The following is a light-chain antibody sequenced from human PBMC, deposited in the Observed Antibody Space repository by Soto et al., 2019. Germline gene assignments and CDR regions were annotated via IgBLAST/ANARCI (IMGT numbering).Light chain of an antibody. CDR3: QQFGTSLT. CDR1: QSVGINY. CDR2: DVS. V-gene: IGKV3D-20*01. J-gene: IGKJ4*01. Sequence: EIVLTQSPATLSLSPGERATLSCGASQSVGINYLAWYQQKPGLAPRLLMYDVSKRFSCTRGRYSGGWSGTDLPLPSIRMEPDGAAVYYCQQFGTSLTFGGGTKVEIK.